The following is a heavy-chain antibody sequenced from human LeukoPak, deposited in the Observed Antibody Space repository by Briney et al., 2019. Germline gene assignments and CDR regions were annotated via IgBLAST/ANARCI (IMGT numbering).Heavy chain of an antibody. CDR3: AREEWELTNWFDP. D-gene: IGHD1-26*01. CDR2: ISYDGSNK. J-gene: IGHJ5*02. CDR1: GFTFSSYA. V-gene: IGHV3-30-3*01. Sequence: GGSLRLSCAASGFTFSSYAMHWVRQAPGKGLEWVAVISYDGSNKYYADSVKGRFTISRDNSKNTLYLQMNSLRAEDTAVYYCAREEWELTNWFDPWGQGTLVTVSS.